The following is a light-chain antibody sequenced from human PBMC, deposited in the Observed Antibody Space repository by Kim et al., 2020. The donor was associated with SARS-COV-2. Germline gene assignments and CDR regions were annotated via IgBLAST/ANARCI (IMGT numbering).Light chain of an antibody. CDR1: QSVLYSSDNKNY. J-gene: IGKJ1*01. CDR3: QQYYSTPRT. CDR2: WAS. Sequence: ATIICKSSQSVLYSSDNKNYLAWYQQKPGQPPNLLIYWASTRESGVPDRFSGSGSGTDFTLTISSLQAEDVAVYYCQQYYSTPRTFGQGTKVDIK. V-gene: IGKV4-1*01.